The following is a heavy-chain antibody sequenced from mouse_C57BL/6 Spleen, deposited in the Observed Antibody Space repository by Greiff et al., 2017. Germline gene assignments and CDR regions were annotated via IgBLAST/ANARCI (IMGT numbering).Heavy chain of an antibody. CDR2: ISSGSSTI. CDR3: ARDYYGYFDY. J-gene: IGHJ2*01. CDR1: GFTFSDYG. V-gene: IGHV5-17*01. D-gene: IGHD1-1*01. Sequence: DVKLVESGGGLVKPGGSLKLSCAASGFTFSDYGMHWVRQAPEKGLEWVAYISSGSSTIYYTDTVKGRFTISRDNAKNTLFLQMTSLRSEDTAMYYCARDYYGYFDYWGQGTTLTVSS.